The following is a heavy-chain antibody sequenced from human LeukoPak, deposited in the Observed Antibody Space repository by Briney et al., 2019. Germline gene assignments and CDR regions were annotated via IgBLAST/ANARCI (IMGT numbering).Heavy chain of an antibody. CDR2: IYSGGST. J-gene: IGHJ6*02. V-gene: IGHV3-66*01. CDR1: GFTVSSNY. Sequence: GGSLRLSWAASGFTVSSNYMSWVRQAPGKGLGWVAVIYSGGSTYYADSVKGRFTISRDNSKNTLYLQMNSLRPEDTAVYYCARDLTRYSNYVYYYYGMDVWGQGTTVTVSS. CDR3: ARDLTRYSNYVYYYYGMDV. D-gene: IGHD4-4*01.